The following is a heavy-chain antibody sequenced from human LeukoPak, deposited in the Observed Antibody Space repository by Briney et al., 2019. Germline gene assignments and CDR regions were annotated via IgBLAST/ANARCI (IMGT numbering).Heavy chain of an antibody. Sequence: SETLSLTCTVSGGSISSSSYYGGWIRQPPGKGLEWIGSIYYSGSTYYNPSLKNRVTISVDTSKHQFSLKLSSVTAADTAVYYCARQGAGEVVVVPAAMLNFDYWGQGTLVTVST. D-gene: IGHD2-2*01. CDR3: ARQGAGEVVVVPAAMLNFDY. V-gene: IGHV4-39*01. J-gene: IGHJ4*02. CDR1: GGSISSSSYY. CDR2: IYYSGST.